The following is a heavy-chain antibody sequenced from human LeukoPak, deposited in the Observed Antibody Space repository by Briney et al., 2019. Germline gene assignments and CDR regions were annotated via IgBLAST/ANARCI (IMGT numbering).Heavy chain of an antibody. J-gene: IGHJ3*02. Sequence: PGRSLRLSCAASGFTFSRHGMHWVRQAPGKGLEWVAVISYDGSNKYYADSVKGRFTISRDNSKNTLYLQMNSLRAEDTAVYYCAREHSSSSFDIWGQGTMVTVSS. CDR3: AREHSSSSFDI. CDR2: ISYDGSNK. V-gene: IGHV3-30*03. CDR1: GFTFSRHG. D-gene: IGHD6-13*01.